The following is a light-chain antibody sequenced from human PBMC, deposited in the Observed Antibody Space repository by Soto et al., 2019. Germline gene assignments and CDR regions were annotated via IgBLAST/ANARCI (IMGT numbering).Light chain of an antibody. CDR1: QSVLYTSNNKNY. V-gene: IGKV2-28*01. Sequence: VTQSPDSLAVTMGQRATITCKSSQSVLYTSNNKNYLSWYLQKPGQSPQLLIYLASNRASGVPDRFSGAGSGTDFTLNISRVEAEDVGVYYCMQALQTPWTFGQGTKVDIK. CDR2: LAS. CDR3: MQALQTPWT. J-gene: IGKJ1*01.